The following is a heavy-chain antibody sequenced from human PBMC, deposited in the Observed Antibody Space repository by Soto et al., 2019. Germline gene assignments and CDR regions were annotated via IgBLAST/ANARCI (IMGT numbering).Heavy chain of an antibody. D-gene: IGHD2-21*02. Sequence: ESGPTLVNPTQTLTLTCTFSGFSLSTSGVSVGWIRQPPGKALEWLALIYWDDDKRYSPSLKSRLTITKDTSKNQVVLRMTNMDPVDTATYYCAHSRCGGDCLQSYPSHYYHGMAVWGQGTTVPVSS. CDR3: AHSRCGGDCLQSYPSHYYHGMAV. J-gene: IGHJ6*02. CDR2: IYWDDDK. CDR1: GFSLSTSGVS. V-gene: IGHV2-5*02.